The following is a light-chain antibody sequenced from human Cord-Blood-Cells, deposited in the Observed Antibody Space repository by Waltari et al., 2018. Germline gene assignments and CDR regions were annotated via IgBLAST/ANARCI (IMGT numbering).Light chain of an antibody. CDR3: SSYTSSSTWV. J-gene: IGLJ3*02. CDR1: SSDVGGYNY. Sequence: QSALTQPASVSGSPGQSITISCTGPSSDVGGYNYVPWYQQHPGKSPKLIIYDVSNRPSGVSNRFSGSKSGNTASLTSSGLQAEDEADYYCSSYTSSSTWVFGGGTKLTVL. V-gene: IGLV2-14*03. CDR2: DVS.